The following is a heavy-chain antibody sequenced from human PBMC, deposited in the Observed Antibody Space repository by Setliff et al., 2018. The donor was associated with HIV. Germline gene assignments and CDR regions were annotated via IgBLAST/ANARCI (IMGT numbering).Heavy chain of an antibody. CDR1: GGSFSGYY. D-gene: IGHD2-21*02. Sequence: SETLSLTCAVYGGSFSGYYWSWIRQPPGKGLEWIGEINHSGSTYYNPSLKSRVTISVDTSKNQFSLKLSSVTAADTAVYYCARHDGTYCGGDCYLLGYFDLWGRGTLVTVSS. CDR2: INHSGST. V-gene: IGHV4-34*01. CDR3: ARHDGTYCGGDCYLLGYFDL. J-gene: IGHJ2*01.